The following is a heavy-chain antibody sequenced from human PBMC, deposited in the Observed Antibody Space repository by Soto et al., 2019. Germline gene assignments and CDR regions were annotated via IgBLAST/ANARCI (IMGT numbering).Heavy chain of an antibody. D-gene: IGHD3-10*01. Sequence: ASVKVSCKASGYTFPGYYMHWVRQAPGQGLEWMGWINPNSGGTKYAQKFQGRVTMTRDTSISTAYMELSRLRSDDTAVYYCARDASRALWFGELLSSWFDPWGQGTLVTVSS. CDR1: GYTFPGYY. CDR3: ARDASRALWFGELLSSWFDP. CDR2: INPNSGGT. V-gene: IGHV1-2*02. J-gene: IGHJ5*02.